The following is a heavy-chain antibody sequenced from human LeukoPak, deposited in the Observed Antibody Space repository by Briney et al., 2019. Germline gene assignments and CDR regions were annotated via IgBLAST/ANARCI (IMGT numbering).Heavy chain of an antibody. CDR3: ARDRGRCSSTSCYLDAFDI. V-gene: IGHV1-69*05. J-gene: IGHJ3*02. Sequence: SVKVSCKASGGTSSSYAISWVRQAPGQGLEWMGGIIPIFGTANYAQKFQGRVTITTDESTSTAYMELSSLRSEDTAVYYCARDRGRCSSTSCYLDAFDIWGQGTMVTVSS. CDR1: GGTSSSYA. D-gene: IGHD2-2*01. CDR2: IIPIFGTA.